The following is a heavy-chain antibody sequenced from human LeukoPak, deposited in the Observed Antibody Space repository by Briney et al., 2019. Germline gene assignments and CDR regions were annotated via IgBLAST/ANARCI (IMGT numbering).Heavy chain of an antibody. CDR3: ASFKWLLSVYDY. D-gene: IGHD3-3*01. J-gene: IGHJ4*02. V-gene: IGHV3-48*02. Sequence: GGSLRLSCAASGFTVSSNYMSWVRQAPGKGLEWVSYISSSSSTIYYADSVKGRFTISRDNAKNSLYLQMNSLRDEDTAVYYCASFKWLLSVYDYWGQGTLVTVSS. CDR2: ISSSSSTI. CDR1: GFTVSSNY.